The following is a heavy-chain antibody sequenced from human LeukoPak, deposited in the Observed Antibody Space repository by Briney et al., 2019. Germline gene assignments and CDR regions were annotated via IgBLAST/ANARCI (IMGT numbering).Heavy chain of an antibody. Sequence: GGSLRLSCAASKFTFNTYLMGWVRQAPGKGLEWVASIKQDGTEKYYVDSVKGRFTISRDNAKNSLYLQMNSLRAEDTGVYYCARDLDYWGQGTLVTVSS. CDR1: KFTFNTYL. CDR3: ARDLDY. V-gene: IGHV3-7*01. J-gene: IGHJ4*02. CDR2: IKQDGTEK.